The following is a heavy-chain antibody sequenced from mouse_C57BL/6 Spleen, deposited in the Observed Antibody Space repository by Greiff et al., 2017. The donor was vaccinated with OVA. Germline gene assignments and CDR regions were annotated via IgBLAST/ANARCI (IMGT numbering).Heavy chain of an antibody. CDR3: AREGDGSSYAWFAY. V-gene: IGHV3-6*01. CDR2: ISYDGSN. Sequence: EVQLVESGPGLVKPSQSLSLTCSVTGYSITSGYYWNWIRQFPGNKLEWMGYISYDGSNNYNPSLKNRISITRDTSKNQFFLKLNSVTTEDTATYYCAREGDGSSYAWFAYWGQGTLVTVSA. D-gene: IGHD1-1*01. CDR1: GYSITSGYY. J-gene: IGHJ3*01.